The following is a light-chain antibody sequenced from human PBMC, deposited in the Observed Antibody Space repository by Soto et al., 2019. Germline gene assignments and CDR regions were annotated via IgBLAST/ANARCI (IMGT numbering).Light chain of an antibody. CDR3: QQYSSSPRT. Sequence: EIVLTQSPGTLSLSPGERATLSCRASQTVKSNYLAWYQQKPGQASRLLIYAASSRATGIPDRFSGSGSGTDFTLTISTLEPEDFAVYYCQQYSSSPRTFGQGTKVEIK. CDR1: QTVKSNY. J-gene: IGKJ1*01. CDR2: AAS. V-gene: IGKV3-20*01.